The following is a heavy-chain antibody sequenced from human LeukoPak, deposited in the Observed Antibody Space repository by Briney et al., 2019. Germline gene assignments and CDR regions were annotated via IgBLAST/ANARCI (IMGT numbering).Heavy chain of an antibody. CDR1: GFTFSMYW. D-gene: IGHD3-9*01. V-gene: IGHV3-7*01. CDR2: IKQDGSEK. J-gene: IGHJ3*01. CDR3: ARDPSYDILTGYKYAFDV. Sequence: GESLKISCAASGFTFSMYWMSWVRQAPGKGLEWVANIKQDGSEKFYAGSVKGRFTISRDNAKNSLYLQMNSLRAEDTAVYYCARDPSYDILTGYKYAFDVWGQGTMVTVSS.